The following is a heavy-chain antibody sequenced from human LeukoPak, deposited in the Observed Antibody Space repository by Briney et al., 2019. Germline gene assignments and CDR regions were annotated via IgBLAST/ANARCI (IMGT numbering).Heavy chain of an antibody. CDR3: ARTVNYYYYYMDV. Sequence: PSETLSLTCTVSGGSISSYYWSWIRQPPGKGLEWIGSIYYSGSTYYNPSLKSRVTISVDTSKNQFSLKLSSVTAADTAVYYCARTVNYYYYYMDVWGKGTTVTISS. J-gene: IGHJ6*03. CDR2: IYYSGST. CDR1: GGSISSYY. V-gene: IGHV4-39*01.